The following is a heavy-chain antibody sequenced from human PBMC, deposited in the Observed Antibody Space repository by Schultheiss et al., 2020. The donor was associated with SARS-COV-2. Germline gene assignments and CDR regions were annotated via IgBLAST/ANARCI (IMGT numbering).Heavy chain of an antibody. D-gene: IGHD2-2*01. CDR3: AKRVCSSTSCYANYYGMDV. Sequence: GSLRLSCAASGFTFSSYAMHWVRQAPGKGLEWVAVISYDGSNKYYADSVKGRFTISRDNSKNTLYLQMNSLRAEDTAVYYCAKRVCSSTSCYANYYGMDVWGQGTTVTVSS. V-gene: IGHV3-30-3*02. J-gene: IGHJ6*02. CDR1: GFTFSSYA. CDR2: ISYDGSNK.